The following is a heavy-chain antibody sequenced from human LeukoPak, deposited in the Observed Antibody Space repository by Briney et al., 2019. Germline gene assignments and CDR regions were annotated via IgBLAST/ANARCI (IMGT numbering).Heavy chain of an antibody. Sequence: GGSLRLSCAASGFAFSSYWMSWVRQAPGKGLEWVSTISGSDDGTYYADSVRGRFTISRDNSKNTLYLQMKALRDEDTVTYYCAKRGPIYSSTPGNYFDYWGQGTLVTVSS. J-gene: IGHJ4*02. CDR2: ISGSDDGT. CDR3: AKRGPIYSSTPGNYFDY. V-gene: IGHV3-23*01. D-gene: IGHD3-10*01. CDR1: GFAFSSYW.